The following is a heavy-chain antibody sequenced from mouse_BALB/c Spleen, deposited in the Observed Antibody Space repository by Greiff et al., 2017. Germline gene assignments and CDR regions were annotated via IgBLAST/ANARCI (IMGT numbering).Heavy chain of an antibody. Sequence: EVQLQQSGPGLVKPSQSLSLTCSVTGYSITSGYYWNWIRQFPGNKLEWMGYISYDGSNNYNPSLKNRISITRDTSKNQFFLKLNSVTTEDTATYYCARDYYYGSSYVEDYWGQGTTLTVSS. J-gene: IGHJ2*01. CDR1: GYSITSGYY. CDR3: ARDYYYGSSYVEDY. V-gene: IGHV3-6*02. D-gene: IGHD1-1*01. CDR2: ISYDGSN.